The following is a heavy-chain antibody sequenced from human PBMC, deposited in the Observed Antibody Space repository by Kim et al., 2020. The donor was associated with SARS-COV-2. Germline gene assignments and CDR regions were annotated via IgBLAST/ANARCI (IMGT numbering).Heavy chain of an antibody. J-gene: IGHJ4*02. Sequence: GGSLRLSCAASGFTFSNFWIHWVRQGPGTGLVYVSGISGDGNNNWYADSVTGRFTISRDNAKNTVYLQMNSLRAEDTAIYFCARDRRSTSADYYFDYWGQGILVTVSS. CDR3: ARDRRSTSADYYFDY. CDR1: GFTFSNFW. V-gene: IGHV3-74*01. CDR2: ISGDGNNN. D-gene: IGHD1-26*01.